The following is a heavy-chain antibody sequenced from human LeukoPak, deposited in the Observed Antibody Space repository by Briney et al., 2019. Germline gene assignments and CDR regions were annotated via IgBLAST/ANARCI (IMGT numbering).Heavy chain of an antibody. Sequence: PSQTLSLTCTVPGGSISSGGYYWSWIRQHPGKGLEWIGYIYYSGSTYYNPSLKSRVTISVDTSKNQFSLKLSSVTAADTAVYYCARYGWGSLPYFDSWGQGTLVTVSS. CDR2: IYYSGST. J-gene: IGHJ4*02. V-gene: IGHV4-31*03. D-gene: IGHD3-10*01. CDR1: GGSISSGGYY. CDR3: ARYGWGSLPYFDS.